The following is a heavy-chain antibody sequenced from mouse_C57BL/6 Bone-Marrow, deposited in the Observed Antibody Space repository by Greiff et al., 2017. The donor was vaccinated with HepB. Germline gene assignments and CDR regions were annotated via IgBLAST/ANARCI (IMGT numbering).Heavy chain of an antibody. CDR1: GFTFSDYY. CDR3: AWALPYYLYC. J-gene: IGHJ2*01. Sequence: EVMLVESEGGLVQPGSSMKLSCTASGFTFSDYYMAWVRQVPEKGLEWVANINYDGSSTYYLDSLKSRFIISRDNAKNILYLQMSSLKSEDTATYYCAWALPYYLYCRGQGTTLTVSS. V-gene: IGHV5-16*01. CDR2: INYDGSST.